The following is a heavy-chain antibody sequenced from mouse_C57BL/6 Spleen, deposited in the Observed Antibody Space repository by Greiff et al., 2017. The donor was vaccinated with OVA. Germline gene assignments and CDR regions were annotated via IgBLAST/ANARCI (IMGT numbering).Heavy chain of an antibody. J-gene: IGHJ3*01. Sequence: EVQGVESGEGLVKPGGSLTLSCAASGFTFSSYAMSWVRQTPEKRLEWVAYISSGGDYIYYADTVKGRFTISRDNARNTLYLQMSSLKSEDTAMYYCTRDYGSSYWFAYWGQGTLVTVSA. D-gene: IGHD1-1*01. V-gene: IGHV5-9-1*02. CDR1: GFTFSSYA. CDR3: TRDYGSSYWFAY. CDR2: ISSGGDYI.